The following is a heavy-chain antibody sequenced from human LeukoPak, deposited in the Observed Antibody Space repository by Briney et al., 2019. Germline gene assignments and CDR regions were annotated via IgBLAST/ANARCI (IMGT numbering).Heavy chain of an antibody. Sequence: ASVKVSCKASGYTFTSYAMHWVRQAPGLRLEWMGWINAGNGNTKYSQKFQGRVTITRDTSASTAYMELSSLRSEDTAVYYCARDDRDSSSWAPYDYWGQGTLVTVSS. J-gene: IGHJ4*02. D-gene: IGHD6-13*01. V-gene: IGHV1-3*01. CDR2: INAGNGNT. CDR1: GYTFTSYA. CDR3: ARDDRDSSSWAPYDY.